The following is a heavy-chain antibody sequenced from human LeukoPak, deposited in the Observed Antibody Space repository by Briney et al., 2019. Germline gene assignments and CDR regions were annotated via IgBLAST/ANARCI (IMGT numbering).Heavy chain of an antibody. Sequence: SVTVSCKASARTSSSYATSWVRQAPGQGLEWMGGIIPIFAQANYAQRFQGRVTITADKSTSTAYMELSSLRSEDTAVYYCASGDSSGHFDNWGQGTLVTVSS. CDR3: ASGDSSGHFDN. CDR1: ARTSSSYA. V-gene: IGHV1-69*06. CDR2: IIPIFAQA. J-gene: IGHJ4*02. D-gene: IGHD3-22*01.